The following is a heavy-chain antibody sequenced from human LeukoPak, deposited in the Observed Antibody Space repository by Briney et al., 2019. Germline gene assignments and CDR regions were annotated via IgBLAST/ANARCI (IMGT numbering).Heavy chain of an antibody. CDR1: GYTFTSYY. D-gene: IGHD3-10*01. CDR3: ARLDRGGSGSRVIDY. V-gene: IGHV1-18*04. Sequence: ASVKVSCKASGYTFTSYYMHWVRQAPGQGLEWMGWISIYNDNTNYAQKFQGRVTMTTDTSTSTAYMELRSLRSDDTAVYYCARLDRGGSGSRVIDYWGQGTLVTVSS. CDR2: ISIYNDNT. J-gene: IGHJ4*02.